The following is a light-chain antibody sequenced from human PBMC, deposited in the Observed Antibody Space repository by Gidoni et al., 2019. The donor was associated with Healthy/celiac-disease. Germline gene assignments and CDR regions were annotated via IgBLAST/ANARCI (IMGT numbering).Light chain of an antibody. CDR3: MQALQTLLT. CDR2: LGS. CDR1: QSLLHSNGYNY. V-gene: IGKV2-28*01. Sequence: VEPASISCRSSQSLLHSNGYNYLDWYLQKPGQSPQLLIDLGSNRASGVPDRFSGSGSGTDFTLKISRVEAEDVGVYYCMQALQTLLTFGGGTKVEIK. J-gene: IGKJ4*01.